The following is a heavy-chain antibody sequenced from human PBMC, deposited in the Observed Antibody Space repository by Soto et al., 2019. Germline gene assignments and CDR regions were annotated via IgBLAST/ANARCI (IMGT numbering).Heavy chain of an antibody. CDR2: ISSSGSTI. J-gene: IGHJ5*02. CDR1: GFTFSSYE. V-gene: IGHV3-48*03. CDR3: ARGPVVPAATRYNWFDP. Sequence: GGSLRLSCAASGFTFSSYEMNWVRQTPGKGLEWVSYISSSGSTIYYADSVKGRFTISRDNAKNSLYLQMNSLRAEDTAVYYCARGPVVPAATRYNWFDPWGQGTLVTVSS. D-gene: IGHD2-2*01.